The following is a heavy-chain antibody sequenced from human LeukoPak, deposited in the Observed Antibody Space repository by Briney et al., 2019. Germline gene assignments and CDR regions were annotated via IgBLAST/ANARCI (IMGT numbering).Heavy chain of an antibody. D-gene: IGHD3-10*01. V-gene: IGHV3-23*03. CDR3: AKSHREDGWFGELTNWSDP. Sequence: GGSLRLSCAASGFTFSNYWMSWVRQAPGKGLEWVSLIGDGNTYYADSVKGRFTISRDNSKNTLYLQMNSLRAEDTAVYYCAKSHREDGWFGELTNWSDPWGQGTLVTVSS. J-gene: IGHJ5*02. CDR2: IGDGNT. CDR1: GFTFSNYW.